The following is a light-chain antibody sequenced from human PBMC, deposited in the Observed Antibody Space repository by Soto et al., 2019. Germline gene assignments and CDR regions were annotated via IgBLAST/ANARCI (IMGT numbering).Light chain of an antibody. Sequence: QSVLTQPPSASGTPGQRVTISCSGSISNIGSNFIYWYQQLPGTAPKLLIYRNNERPSGVPDRFSGSKSGTSASLAISGLRSEDEGDYDCAAWDDSLSGVVFGGGTKVTVL. V-gene: IGLV1-47*01. CDR1: ISNIGSNF. CDR2: RNN. CDR3: AAWDDSLSGVV. J-gene: IGLJ2*01.